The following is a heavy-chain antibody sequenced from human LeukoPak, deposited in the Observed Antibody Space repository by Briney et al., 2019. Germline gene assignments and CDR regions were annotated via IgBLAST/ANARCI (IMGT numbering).Heavy chain of an antibody. J-gene: IGHJ3*01. CDR1: GFAFSNYA. CDR3: ATFSSSWHDAFDV. Sequence: ASVKVSRKASGFAFSNYAINWVRQATGHGLEWMGWMNPNSGDIAYAQKFQGRVTMTRNTSISTVYMQLSNLKSEDMALYYCATFSSSWHDAFDVWGQEARVTVSS. V-gene: IGHV1-8*02. CDR2: MNPNSGDI. D-gene: IGHD6-13*01.